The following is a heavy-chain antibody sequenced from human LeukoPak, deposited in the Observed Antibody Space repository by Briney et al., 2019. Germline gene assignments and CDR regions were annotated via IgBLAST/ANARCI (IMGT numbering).Heavy chain of an antibody. J-gene: IGHJ6*04. D-gene: IGHD3-10*01. CDR3: AKDQRGVLLWFGESPADV. CDR1: GFTFSSYG. V-gene: IGHV3-23*01. Sequence: PGGSLRLSCAASGFTFSSYGMSWVRQAPGKGLEWVSAISGSGGSTYYADSVKGRFTISRDNSKNTLYLQMNSLRAEDTAVYYCAKDQRGVLLWFGESPADVWGKGTTVTISS. CDR2: ISGSGGST.